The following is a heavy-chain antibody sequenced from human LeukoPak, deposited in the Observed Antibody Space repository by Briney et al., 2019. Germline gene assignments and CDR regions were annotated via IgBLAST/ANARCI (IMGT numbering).Heavy chain of an antibody. CDR2: IEHSGST. V-gene: IGHV4-34*01. Sequence: NPSETLSLTCAVYGGSFSGYYWSWIRQPPGKGLEWIGEIEHSGSTNYNPSLKSRVTISVDTSKNQFSLKLSSVTAADTAVFYCARRIYYGSESDWYFDLWGRGTLVTVSS. D-gene: IGHD3-10*01. J-gene: IGHJ2*01. CDR3: ARRIYYGSESDWYFDL. CDR1: GGSFSGYY.